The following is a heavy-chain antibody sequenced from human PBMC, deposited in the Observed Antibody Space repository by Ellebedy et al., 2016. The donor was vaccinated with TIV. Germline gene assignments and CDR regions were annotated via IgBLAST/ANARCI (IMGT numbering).Heavy chain of an antibody. V-gene: IGHV1-69*13. CDR3: NMPGHSYGYRGDY. Sequence: SVKVSXKASGGTFSSYTISWVRQAPGQGLEWMGGIIPISDTANYAQKFQGRVTITADESTSTAYMELSSLRSEDTAVYYCNMPGHSYGYRGDYWGQGTLVTVSS. D-gene: IGHD5-18*01. CDR2: IIPISDTA. CDR1: GGTFSSYT. J-gene: IGHJ4*02.